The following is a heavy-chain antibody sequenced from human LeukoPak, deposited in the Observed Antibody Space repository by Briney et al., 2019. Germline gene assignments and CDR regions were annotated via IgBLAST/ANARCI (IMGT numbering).Heavy chain of an antibody. Sequence: GGSLRLSCAASGFTVSSTYMNWVRQAPGKGLEWVSVITSGGNSYYADSVKGRFIISRDNSKNTLYLQMNSLRAEDTAVYYCARGQCSSPSCRYFDYWGQGTLVTVSS. D-gene: IGHD2-2*01. CDR2: ITSGGNS. J-gene: IGHJ4*02. CDR1: GFTVSSTY. V-gene: IGHV3-66*01. CDR3: ARGQCSSPSCRYFDY.